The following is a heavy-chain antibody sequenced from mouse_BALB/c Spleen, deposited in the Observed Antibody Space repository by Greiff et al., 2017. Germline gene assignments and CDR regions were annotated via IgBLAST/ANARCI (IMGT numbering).Heavy chain of an antibody. V-gene: IGHV5-6-5*01. CDR2: ISSGGST. Sequence: EVMLVESGGGLVKPGGSLKLSCAASGFTFSSYAMSWVRQTPEKRLEWVASISSGGSTYYPDSVKGRFTISRDNARNILYLQMSSLRSEDTAMYYCARCDDGYYDYAMDYWGQGTSVTVSS. D-gene: IGHD2-3*01. J-gene: IGHJ4*01. CDR1: GFTFSSYA. CDR3: ARCDDGYYDYAMDY.